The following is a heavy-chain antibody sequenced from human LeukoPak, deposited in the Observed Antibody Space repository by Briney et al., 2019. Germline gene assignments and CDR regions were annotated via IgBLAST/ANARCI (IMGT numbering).Heavy chain of an antibody. CDR1: GFTFDDYA. CDR2: ISWISGSI. J-gene: IGHJ2*01. D-gene: IGHD1-14*01. CDR3: AKDLTGGLRYFDL. V-gene: IGHV3-9*01. Sequence: GGSLRLSCAASGFTFDDYAMHWVRQAPGKGLEWVSGISWISGSIGYADSVKGRFTISRDNAKNSLYLQMNSLRAEDTALYYCAKDLTGGLRYFDLWGRGTLVTVSS.